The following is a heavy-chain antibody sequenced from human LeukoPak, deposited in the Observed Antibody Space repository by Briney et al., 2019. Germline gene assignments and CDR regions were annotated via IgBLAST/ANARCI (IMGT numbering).Heavy chain of an antibody. V-gene: IGHV3-48*03. J-gene: IGHJ4*02. D-gene: IGHD6-13*01. Sequence: GGSLRLSCAASGFTFSSYEMNWVRQAPGMGLEWVSYISSSGSTIYYADSVKGRFTISRDNAKNSLYLQMNSLRAEDTAVYYCARSVRIAAAGTGDYWGQGTLVTVSS. CDR3: ARSVRIAAAGTGDY. CDR2: ISSSGSTI. CDR1: GFTFSSYE.